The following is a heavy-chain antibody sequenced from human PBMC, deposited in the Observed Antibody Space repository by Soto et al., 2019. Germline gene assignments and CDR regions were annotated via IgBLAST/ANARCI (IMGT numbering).Heavy chain of an antibody. Sequence: QVQLVESGGGVVQPGRSLRLSCAASGFTFSSYGMHWVRQAPGKGLEWVAVIWYDGSNKYYADSVKGRFTISRDNSKNTLYLQMNSLRAEDTAVYYCEREVAGTSGGSGMDVWGQGTTVTVSS. V-gene: IGHV3-33*01. J-gene: IGHJ6*02. D-gene: IGHD6-19*01. CDR3: EREVAGTSGGSGMDV. CDR2: IWYDGSNK. CDR1: GFTFSSYG.